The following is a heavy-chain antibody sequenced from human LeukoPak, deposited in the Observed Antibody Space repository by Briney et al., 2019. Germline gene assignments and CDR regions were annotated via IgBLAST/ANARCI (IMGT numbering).Heavy chain of an antibody. CDR3: ARAYSSSDNWFDP. V-gene: IGHV1-2*02. J-gene: IGHJ5*02. CDR1: GYTFTGYY. D-gene: IGHD6-13*01. Sequence: GASVKVSCKASGYTFTGYYMHWVRQAPGQGLEWMGWINPNSGGTNYAQKFQGRVTMTRDTSISTAYMELSSVTAADTAVYYCARAYSSSDNWFDPWGQGTLVTVSS. CDR2: INPNSGGT.